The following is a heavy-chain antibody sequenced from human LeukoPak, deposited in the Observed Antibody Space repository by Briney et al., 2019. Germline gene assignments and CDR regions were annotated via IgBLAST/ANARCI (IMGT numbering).Heavy chain of an antibody. CDR2: ISSSGSTI. Sequence: GGSLRLSCAASEFSVGSNYMTWVRQAPGKGLEWVSYISSSGSTIYYADSVKGRFTISRDNAKNSLYLQMNSLRAEDTAVYYCASSSGWTGDAFDIWGQGTMVTVSS. CDR3: ASSSGWTGDAFDI. CDR1: EFSVGSNY. D-gene: IGHD6-19*01. V-gene: IGHV3-11*04. J-gene: IGHJ3*02.